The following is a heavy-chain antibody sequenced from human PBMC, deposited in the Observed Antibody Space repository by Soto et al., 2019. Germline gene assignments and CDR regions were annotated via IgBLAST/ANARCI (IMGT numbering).Heavy chain of an antibody. CDR1: GGSTSSYY. CDR3: ARHGGSYSFDY. CDR2: KSYSGST. V-gene: IGHV4-59*08. D-gene: IGHD1-26*01. Sequence: QVQLQESGPGLVKPSETLSLTCTVTGGSTSSYYWSWLRQPPGKGLEWIGYKSYSGSTDYNPSLKSRVIISVDTSKNQFSLKLSSATAADTAVYYWARHGGSYSFDYWGQGTLVTVSS. J-gene: IGHJ4*02.